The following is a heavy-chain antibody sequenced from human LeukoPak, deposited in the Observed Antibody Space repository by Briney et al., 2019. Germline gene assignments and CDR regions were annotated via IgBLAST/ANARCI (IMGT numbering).Heavy chain of an antibody. CDR3: ARSATVTNYYYYYMDV. Sequence: ASVKVSCKAPGNTFSTYAFNWVRQATGQGLEWMGWMNPNSGNTGYAQKFQGRVTITRNTSISTAYMELSSLRSEDTAVYYCARSATVTNYYYYYMDVWGKGTTVTVSS. D-gene: IGHD4-17*01. CDR1: GNTFSTYA. V-gene: IGHV1-8*03. CDR2: MNPNSGNT. J-gene: IGHJ6*03.